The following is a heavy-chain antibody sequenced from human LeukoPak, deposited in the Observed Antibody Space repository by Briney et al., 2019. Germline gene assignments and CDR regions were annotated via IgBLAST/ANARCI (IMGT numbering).Heavy chain of an antibody. CDR1: GGTFSSYA. Sequence: SVKVSCKASGGTFSSYAISWVRQAPGQGLEWMGRIIPILGIANYAQKFQGRVTITADKSTSTAYMELSSLRSEDTAVYYCARGDPDSSCYYYVGVYWGQGTLVTVSS. V-gene: IGHV1-69*04. CDR2: IIPILGIA. J-gene: IGHJ4*02. CDR3: ARGDPDSSCYYYVGVY. D-gene: IGHD3-22*01.